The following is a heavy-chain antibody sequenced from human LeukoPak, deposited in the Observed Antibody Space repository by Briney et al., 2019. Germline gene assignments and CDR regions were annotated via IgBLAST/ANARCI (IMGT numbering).Heavy chain of an antibody. CDR1: GYSISSGYY. Sequence: SETLSLTCAVSGYSISSGYYWGWIRQPPGKGLEWIGSIYHSGSTYYNPSLKSRVTISVDTSKNQFSLKLSSVTAADTAVYYCARDAGSYGWDAFDIWGQGTMVTVSS. CDR2: IYHSGST. V-gene: IGHV4-38-2*02. J-gene: IGHJ3*02. D-gene: IGHD1-26*01. CDR3: ARDAGSYGWDAFDI.